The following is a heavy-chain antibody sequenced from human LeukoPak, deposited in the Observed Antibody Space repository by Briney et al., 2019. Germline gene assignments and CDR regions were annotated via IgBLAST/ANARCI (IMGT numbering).Heavy chain of an antibody. CDR1: GGSMSPFY. D-gene: IGHD2-15*01. CDR3: ARVQRGGLDY. V-gene: IGHV4-59*01. J-gene: IGHJ4*02. CDR2: VFHSGST. Sequence: SETLSLTCTVSGGSMSPFYWSWIRQPPGKALEWIGYVFHSGSTNYNPSLKSRVTISVDTSKNQFSLKLSSVTAADTAVYYCARVQRGGLDYWGQGTLVTVSS.